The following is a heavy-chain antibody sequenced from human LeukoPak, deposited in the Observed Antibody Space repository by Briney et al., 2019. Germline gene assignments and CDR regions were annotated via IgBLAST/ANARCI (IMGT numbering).Heavy chain of an antibody. D-gene: IGHD1-1*01. CDR2: MRDDGSEE. CDR1: GDSISHYY. CDR3: ARDLWLGERGLFFFEY. Sequence: ETLSLTCTVSGDSISHYYWSWIRQPPGKGLEWVANMRDDGSEEFYVNSVKGRFTISRDNTKNSLYLYMDSLRAEDTAVYYCARDLWLGERGLFFFEYWGQGALVTVAS. V-gene: IGHV3-7*01. J-gene: IGHJ4*02.